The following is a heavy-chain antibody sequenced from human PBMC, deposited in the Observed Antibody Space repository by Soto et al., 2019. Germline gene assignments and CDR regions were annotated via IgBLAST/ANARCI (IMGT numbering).Heavy chain of an antibody. Sequence: PGGSLRLSCAASGFTCINAWMTWVRQAPGKGLEWVGQIKSKTDGGTTDYAAPVKGRFTISRDDSKNTVYLQMNSLKTEDTAVYCCATDPGYSRAFEIWGQGTMVTVSS. J-gene: IGHJ3*02. V-gene: IGHV3-15*01. CDR3: ATDPGYSRAFEI. CDR2: IKSKTDGGTT. D-gene: IGHD2-15*01. CDR1: GFTCINAW.